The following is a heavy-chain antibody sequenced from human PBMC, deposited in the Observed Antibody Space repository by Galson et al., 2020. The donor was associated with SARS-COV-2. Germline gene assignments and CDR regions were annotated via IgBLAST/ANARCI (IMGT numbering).Heavy chain of an antibody. V-gene: IGHV3-21*01. CDR2: ISSSGSYI. CDR3: AAESEATTISWYNWFDP. CDR1: GFTFTSYT. Sequence: NSGGSLRLSCAASGFTFTSYTMNWVRQAPGKGLEWVSSISSSGSYIYYADSVKGRFTISRDNTKNSLYLQMNSPRAEDTAVYYCAAESEATTISWYNWFDPWGQGTLVTVSS. D-gene: IGHD6-13*01. J-gene: IGHJ5*02.